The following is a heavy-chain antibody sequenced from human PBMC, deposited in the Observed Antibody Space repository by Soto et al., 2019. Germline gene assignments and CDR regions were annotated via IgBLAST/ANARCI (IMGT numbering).Heavy chain of an antibody. J-gene: IGHJ1*01. Sequence: SETRSVGCAGWGYALGRGSCWGWIGRPPGKGPEWIASIYHGGTTFYNPSLKSRVTISVDRSKNQFSLKLSSVTAADTAVYYCARDPATAYFPPRAQHTPLPVS. CDR3: ARDPATAYFPP. D-gene: IGHD1-26*01. V-gene: IGHV4-38-2*02. CDR1: GYALGRGSC. CDR2: IYHGGTT.